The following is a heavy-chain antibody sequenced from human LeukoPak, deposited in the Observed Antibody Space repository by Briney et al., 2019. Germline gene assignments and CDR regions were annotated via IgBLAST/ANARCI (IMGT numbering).Heavy chain of an antibody. Sequence: PGRSLRLSCAASGFTFSSYAMHWVRQAPGKGLEWVAVISYDGSNKYYADSVKGRFTISRDNSKNTLYLQMNSLRAEDTAVYYCAGSSSGWDYFDYWGQGTLVTASS. CDR3: AGSSSGWDYFDY. V-gene: IGHV3-30*04. J-gene: IGHJ4*02. D-gene: IGHD6-19*01. CDR1: GFTFSSYA. CDR2: ISYDGSNK.